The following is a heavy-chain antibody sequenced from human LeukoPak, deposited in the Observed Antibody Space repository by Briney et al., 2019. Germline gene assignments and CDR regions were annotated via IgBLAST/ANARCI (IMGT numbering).Heavy chain of an antibody. D-gene: IGHD6-6*01. V-gene: IGHV4-4*02. Sequence: ASGTLSLTCAVSGASISSSNWWSWVRPSPGKGLEWIGEIYHSGSTDYNPSLKSRVTISVDKSKNQFSLKLSSVTAADTAVYYCARDRDSSSPDYYYYYMDVWGKGTTVTVSS. CDR2: IYHSGST. CDR1: GASISSSNW. CDR3: ARDRDSSSPDYYYYYMDV. J-gene: IGHJ6*03.